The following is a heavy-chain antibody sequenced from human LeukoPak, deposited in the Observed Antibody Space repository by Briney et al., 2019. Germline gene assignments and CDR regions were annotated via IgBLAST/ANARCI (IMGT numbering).Heavy chain of an antibody. V-gene: IGHV3-23*01. CDR1: GFTFSSYG. D-gene: IGHD6-13*01. Sequence: GGSLRLSCTASGFTFSSYGMSWVRQAPGKGLEWVSGISSSGGGTYYADSVKGRFTISRDNSKNTLYLQMNSLRGEDTAVYYCAKVVGYTSSWYFDYWGQGTLVTVSS. J-gene: IGHJ4*02. CDR3: AKVVGYTSSWYFDY. CDR2: ISSSGGGT.